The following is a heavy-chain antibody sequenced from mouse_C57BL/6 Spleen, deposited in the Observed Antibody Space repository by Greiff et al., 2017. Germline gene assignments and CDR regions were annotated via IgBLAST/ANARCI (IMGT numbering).Heavy chain of an antibody. CDR1: GYTFTSYW. D-gene: IGHD3-2*02. CDR3: AREEQLRLLGFAY. V-gene: IGHV1-72*01. CDR2: IDPNSGGT. J-gene: IGHJ3*01. Sequence: QVQLQQPGSELVKPGASVQLSCKASGYTFTSYWMHWVKQRPGRGLEWIGRIDPNSGGTKSNETFKSKATLTVDKPSSTAYMQLSSLTSEDSAVYYGAREEQLRLLGFAYWGQGTLVTVSA.